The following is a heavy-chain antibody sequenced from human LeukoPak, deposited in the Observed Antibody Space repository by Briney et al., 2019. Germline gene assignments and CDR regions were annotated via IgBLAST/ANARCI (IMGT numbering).Heavy chain of an antibody. V-gene: IGHV3-66*01. J-gene: IGHJ6*02. CDR3: ARSPHYFYGMDV. CDR2: IYSGGST. Sequence: PGGSLRLSCAASGFTVSSNYMSWVRQAPGKGLEWVSLIYSGGSTYYADSVKGRFTNSRDNSKNTLYLQMNSLRAEDTAVYYCARSPHYFYGMDVWGQGTTVTVSS. CDR1: GFTVSSNY.